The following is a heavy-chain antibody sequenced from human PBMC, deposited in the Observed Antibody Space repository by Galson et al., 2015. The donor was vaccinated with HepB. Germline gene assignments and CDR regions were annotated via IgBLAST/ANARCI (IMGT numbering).Heavy chain of an antibody. CDR1: GFTFTNYS. CDR3: AKRGKVGVVNRRGGDFDY. J-gene: IGHJ4*02. CDR2: ISSSGGTT. Sequence: SLRLSCAASGFTFTNYSMTWVRQAPGKGLEWVSAISSSGGTTYYADSVKGRFTISRDNSKDTLYLQMNSLRAEDTALYYCAKRGKVGVVNRRGGDFDYWGQGTLVTVSS. V-gene: IGHV3-23*01. D-gene: IGHD3-3*01.